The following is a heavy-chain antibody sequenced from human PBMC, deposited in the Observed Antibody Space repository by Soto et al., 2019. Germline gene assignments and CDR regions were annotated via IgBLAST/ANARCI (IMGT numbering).Heavy chain of an antibody. Sequence: ASVKVSCKASGYTFTSYYMHWVRQAPGQGLEWMGIINPSGGSTGYAQKFQGRVTMTRNTSISTAYMELSSLRSEDTAVYYCARADCSGGSCYSRTDAFDIWGQGTMVTVSS. CDR1: GYTFTSYY. V-gene: IGHV1-46*01. CDR2: INPSGGST. CDR3: ARADCSGGSCYSRTDAFDI. D-gene: IGHD2-15*01. J-gene: IGHJ3*02.